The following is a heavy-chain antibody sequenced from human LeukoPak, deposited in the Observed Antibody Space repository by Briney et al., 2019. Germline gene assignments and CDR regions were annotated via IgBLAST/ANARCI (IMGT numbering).Heavy chain of an antibody. D-gene: IGHD1-1*01. CDR2: ISPSGGST. V-gene: IGHV1-46*01. Sequence: ASVKVSCKAFGYTFTSNYMHWVRQAPGQGPEWMGVISPSGGSTTYAQKFQGRVTLTRDMSTSTVDMELSSLRSEDTAVYYCAREGMESPGLDYWGQGTLVTVSS. CDR3: AREGMESPGLDY. CDR1: GYTFTSNY. J-gene: IGHJ4*02.